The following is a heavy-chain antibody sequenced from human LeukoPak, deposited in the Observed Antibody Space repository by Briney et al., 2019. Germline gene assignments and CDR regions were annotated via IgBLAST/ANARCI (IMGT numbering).Heavy chain of an antibody. CDR3: AAITPSTLSGSYLSYGMDV. J-gene: IGHJ6*04. V-gene: IGHV1-58*01. CDR1: GFTFTSSA. Sequence: SVKVSCRASGFTFTSSAVQWVRQARGQRLEWIGWIVVGSGNTNYAQKFQERVTITRDMSTSTAYMELSSLRSEDTAVYYCAAITPSTLSGSYLSYGMDVWGKGTTVTVSS. CDR2: IVVGSGNT. D-gene: IGHD3-10*01.